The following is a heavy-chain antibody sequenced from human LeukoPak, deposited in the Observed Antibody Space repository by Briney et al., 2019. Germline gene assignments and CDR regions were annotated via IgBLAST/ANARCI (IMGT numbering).Heavy chain of an antibody. D-gene: IGHD3-22*01. J-gene: IGHJ4*02. CDR2: IRYDGSNK. CDR1: GFTFSSYG. CDR3: AKGFGNYYDSSGYQDY. V-gene: IGHV3-30*02. Sequence: GGSLRLSCAASGFTFSSYGMHWVRQAPGKGLEWVAFIRYDGSNKYYADSVKGRFTISRDNSKNTLYLQMNSLRAEDTAVYYCAKGFGNYYDSSGYQDYWGQGTLVTVSS.